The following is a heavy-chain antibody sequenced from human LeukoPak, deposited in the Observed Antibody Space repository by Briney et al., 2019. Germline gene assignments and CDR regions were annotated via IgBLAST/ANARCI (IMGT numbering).Heavy chain of an antibody. D-gene: IGHD3-10*01. Sequence: PSQTLSLTCAVSGGSISSGGYSWSWIRQPPGKGLEWIGYIYHSGSTYYNPSLKSRVTISVDRSKNQFSLKLSSVTAADTAVYYCARRPSGDSYYYYYGMDVWGQGTTVTVSS. CDR2: IYHSGST. V-gene: IGHV4-30-2*01. J-gene: IGHJ6*02. CDR1: GGSISSGGYS. CDR3: ARRPSGDSYYYYYGMDV.